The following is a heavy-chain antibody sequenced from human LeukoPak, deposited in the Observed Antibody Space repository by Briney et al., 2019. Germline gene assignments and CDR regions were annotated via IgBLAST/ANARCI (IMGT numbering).Heavy chain of an antibody. D-gene: IGHD2-15*01. CDR1: GGTFSSYT. CDR3: ARFGGYYCSGGSCSSYYYYYGMDV. J-gene: IGHJ6*04. CDR2: ISAYNGNT. V-gene: IGHV1-18*01. Sequence: GASVKVSCKASGGTFSSYTISWVRQAPGQGLEWMGWISAYNGNTNYAQKLQGRVTMNTDTSTSTAYMELRSLRSDDTAVYYCARFGGYYCSGGSCSSYYYYYGMDVWGKGTTVTVSS.